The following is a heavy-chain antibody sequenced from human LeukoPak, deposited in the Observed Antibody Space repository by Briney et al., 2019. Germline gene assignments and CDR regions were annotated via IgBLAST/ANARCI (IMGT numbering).Heavy chain of an antibody. J-gene: IGHJ4*02. CDR2: INPSGGST. Sequence: GASVKVSCKASGYTFTSYYMHWVRQAPGQGVEWMGIINPSGGSTTYAQKFQGRVTMTMDTSTSTVYMELSSLRSEDTAVYYCAREGAREYVLDYYLDYWGRGTLVTVSS. D-gene: IGHD2-8*01. CDR3: AREGAREYVLDYYLDY. CDR1: GYTFTSYY. V-gene: IGHV1-46*01.